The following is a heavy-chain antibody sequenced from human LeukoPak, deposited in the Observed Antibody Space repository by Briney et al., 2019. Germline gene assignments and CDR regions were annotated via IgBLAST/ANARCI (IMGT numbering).Heavy chain of an antibody. Sequence: ASVKVSCKASGGTFSNYAISWVRQGPGEGVEWMGGIIPIFGTASYAQKFQGRVTITADESTSTAYMERSSLRSEDTAVYYCARDLGDSFDYWGQGTLVTVSS. CDR1: GGTFSNYA. J-gene: IGHJ4*02. CDR2: IIPIFGTA. CDR3: ARDLGDSFDY. D-gene: IGHD3-10*01. V-gene: IGHV1-69*13.